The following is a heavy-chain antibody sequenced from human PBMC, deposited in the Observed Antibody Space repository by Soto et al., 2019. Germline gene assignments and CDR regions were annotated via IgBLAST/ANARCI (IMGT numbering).Heavy chain of an antibody. J-gene: IGHJ6*02. CDR2: ISAYNGNT. D-gene: IGHD2-2*01. V-gene: IGHV1-18*04. Sequence: ASVKVSCKASGYTFTSYGISWVRQAPGQGLEWMGWISAYNGNTNYAQKLQGRVTMTTDTSTSTADMELRSLRSDDTAVYYCARQHCSSTSCYYYYGMDVWGQATTVTVS. CDR1: GYTFTSYG. CDR3: ARQHCSSTSCYYYYGMDV.